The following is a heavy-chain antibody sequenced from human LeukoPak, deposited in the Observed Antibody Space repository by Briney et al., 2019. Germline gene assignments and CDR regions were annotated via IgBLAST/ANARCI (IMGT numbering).Heavy chain of an antibody. J-gene: IGHJ4*02. CDR1: GGSFSGYY. D-gene: IGHD3-3*01. CDR3: ARGPLRFLEWLLEYYFDY. V-gene: IGHV4-34*01. Sequence: SETLSLTCAVYGGSFSGYYWSWIRQPPGKGLEWIGEINHSGSTNYNPSLKSRVTISVDTSKNQFSLKLSSVTAADTAVYYCARGPLRFLEWLLEYYFDYWGQGTLVTVSS. CDR2: INHSGST.